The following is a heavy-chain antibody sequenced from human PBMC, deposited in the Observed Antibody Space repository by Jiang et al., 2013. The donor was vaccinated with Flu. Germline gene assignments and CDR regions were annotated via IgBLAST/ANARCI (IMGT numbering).Heavy chain of an antibody. J-gene: IGHJ3*02. CDR2: IYHSGST. Sequence: SSNWWSWVRQPPGKGLEWIGKIYHSGSTNYNPSLKSRVTISVDKSKNQFSLKLSSVTAADTAVYYCARTSGDDAFDIWGQGTMVTVSS. D-gene: IGHD3-10*01. CDR3: ARTSGDDAFDI. CDR1: SSNW. V-gene: IGHV4-4*02.